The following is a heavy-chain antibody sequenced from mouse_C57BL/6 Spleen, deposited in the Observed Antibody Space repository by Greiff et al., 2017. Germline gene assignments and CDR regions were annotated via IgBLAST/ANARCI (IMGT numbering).Heavy chain of an antibody. CDR2: IWRGGST. CDR1: GFSLTSYG. D-gene: IGHD1-1*01. CDR3: ANFYGSSQDAVDY. Sequence: QVQLQQSGPGLVQPSQSLSITCTVSGFSLTSYGVHWVRQSPGKGLEWLGVIWRGGSTDYNAAFMSRLSITKDNSKSQVVFKIDSLQADDTAIYFCANFYGSSQDAVDYWGQGTSVTGSS. V-gene: IGHV2-5*01. J-gene: IGHJ4*01.